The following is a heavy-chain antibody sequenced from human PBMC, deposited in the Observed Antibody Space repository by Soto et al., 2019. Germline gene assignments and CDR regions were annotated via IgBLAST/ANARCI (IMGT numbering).Heavy chain of an antibody. J-gene: IGHJ6*02. CDR2: IYYSGST. Sequence: KPSETLSLTCTVSGGSISSYYWSWIRQPPGKGLEWIGYIYYSGSTNYNPSLKSRVTISVDTSKNQFSLKLSSVTAADTAVYYCARGHCSSTSCYTSYYYYGMDVWGQGTTVTVSS. CDR3: ARGHCSSTSCYTSYYYYGMDV. D-gene: IGHD2-2*02. V-gene: IGHV4-59*01. CDR1: GGSISSYY.